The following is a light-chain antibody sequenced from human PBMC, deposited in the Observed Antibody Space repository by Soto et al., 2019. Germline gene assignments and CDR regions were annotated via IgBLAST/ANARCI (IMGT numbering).Light chain of an antibody. J-gene: IGKJ4*01. V-gene: IGKV3-15*01. CDR1: QSVSGN. CDR2: GAS. CDR3: QQYNDWPPVT. Sequence: EIVMSQSPATLSVSPGERATLSSRASQSVSGNLAWYQQKPGPAPRLLIYGASTRATGLPARFSGSGSWTAFTLTISSLQSEDFAVYYCQQYNDWPPVTFGGGTKVEIK.